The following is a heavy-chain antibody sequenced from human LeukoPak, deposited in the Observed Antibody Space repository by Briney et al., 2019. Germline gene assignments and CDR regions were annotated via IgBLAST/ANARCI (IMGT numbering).Heavy chain of an antibody. CDR2: IYYSGST. Sequence: SETLSLTCTVSGASISGSSHYFWGWIRQTPGKGPEWIGSIYYSGSTYYNPSLKSRVTISVDTSKNQFSLKLSSVTAADTAVYYCASRDIAAAGTGEYFQHWGQGTLVTVSS. V-gene: IGHV4-39*01. CDR3: ASRDIAAAGTGEYFQH. D-gene: IGHD6-13*01. J-gene: IGHJ1*01. CDR1: GASISGSSHYF.